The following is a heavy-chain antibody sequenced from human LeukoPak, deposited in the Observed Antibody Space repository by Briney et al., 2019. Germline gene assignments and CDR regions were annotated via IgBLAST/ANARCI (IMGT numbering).Heavy chain of an antibody. Sequence: SETLSLTCGVYGGSFTDYYWTWIRQPPGKGLEWIGEINHSGSTNYNPSLKSRVTISVDTSKNQFSLNLNSVTAADTAVYYCARARTSCYGRGWLDPWGQGTLVTVSS. J-gene: IGHJ5*02. CDR3: ARARTSCYGRGWLDP. CDR1: GGSFTDYY. V-gene: IGHV4-34*01. CDR2: INHSGST. D-gene: IGHD2-2*01.